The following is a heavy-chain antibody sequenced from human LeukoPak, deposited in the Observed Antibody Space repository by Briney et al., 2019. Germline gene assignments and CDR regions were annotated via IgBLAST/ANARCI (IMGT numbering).Heavy chain of an antibody. Sequence: GGSLRLACAPDAFTFNNYALHWVRQAPGKGLEWVAVISYDGSVKYYAESAKGRFTISRDNSKNNLYLQMNSLRAEDTAVYYCARDREYCSGTSCTAKNWFDPWGQGTLVTVSS. D-gene: IGHD2-2*01. V-gene: IGHV3-30*04. CDR3: ARDREYCSGTSCTAKNWFDP. CDR2: ISYDGSVK. J-gene: IGHJ5*02. CDR1: AFTFNNYA.